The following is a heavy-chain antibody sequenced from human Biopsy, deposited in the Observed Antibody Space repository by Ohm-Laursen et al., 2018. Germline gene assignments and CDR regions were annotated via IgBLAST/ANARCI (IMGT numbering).Heavy chain of an antibody. CDR3: ARDRREHYQFDS. CDR1: GITFNSDW. Sequence: SLRLSCTASGITFNSDWMSWVRQAPGKGLEWVALIWYDGGDQYYADSVKGRFTISRDNSKNTVYLQMNSLRAEDTAVYYCARDRREHYQFDSWGQGTRVTVSS. CDR2: IWYDGGDQ. D-gene: IGHD1-26*01. J-gene: IGHJ4*02. V-gene: IGHV3-33*08.